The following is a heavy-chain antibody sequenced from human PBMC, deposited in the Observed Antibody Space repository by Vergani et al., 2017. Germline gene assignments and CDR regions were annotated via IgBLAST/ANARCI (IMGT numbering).Heavy chain of an antibody. Sequence: QVQLQQWGGGLLKPSETLSLTCVVNGGSFTSYHWTWIRQSPGEGLEWVGDIDHTGRPDYNPSLKSRLTMSVDKSRNQFSLTQNSVTATDTAIYFCARVNTEANGHLYYYYMDVWGQGTAVTVS. CDR1: GGSFTSYH. CDR2: IDHTGRP. J-gene: IGHJ6*03. CDR3: ARVNTEANGHLYYYYMDV. D-gene: IGHD2-8*01. V-gene: IGHV4-34*01.